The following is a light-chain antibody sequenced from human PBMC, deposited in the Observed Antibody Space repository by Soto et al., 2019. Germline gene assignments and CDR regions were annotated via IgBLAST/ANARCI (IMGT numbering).Light chain of an antibody. CDR1: QNIISN. Sequence: EIVVTQSASILSLSPGERATXXXXASQNIISNLAWYQQKLGQAPRLLIYGASTRATGIPARFSGSGSGTEFTLNISSLQSEDFAVYYCQHYNNWLGTFGGRTKVDIK. V-gene: IGKV3-15*01. J-gene: IGKJ4*01. CDR3: QHYNNWLGT. CDR2: GAS.